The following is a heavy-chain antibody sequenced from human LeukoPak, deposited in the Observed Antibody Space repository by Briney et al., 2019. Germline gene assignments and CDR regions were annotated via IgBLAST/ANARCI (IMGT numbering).Heavy chain of an antibody. D-gene: IGHD3-9*01. J-gene: IGHJ4*02. CDR1: GGTFSSYA. CDR2: IIPIFGTA. V-gene: IGHV1-69*01. Sequence: GSSVKVSCKASGGTFSSYAISWVRQAPGQGLEWMGGIIPIFGTANYAQKFQGRVTITADESTSTAYMELSSLRPEDTAVYYCARGFPNVNKYYDILTGYPYYFDYWGQGTLVTVSS. CDR3: ARGFPNVNKYYDILTGYPYYFDY.